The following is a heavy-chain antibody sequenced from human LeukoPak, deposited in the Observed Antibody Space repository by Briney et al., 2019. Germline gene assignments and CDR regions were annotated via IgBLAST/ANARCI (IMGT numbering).Heavy chain of an antibody. D-gene: IGHD1-26*01. J-gene: IGHJ4*02. CDR2: IYYSGST. CDR3: ARSVGATHY. CDR1: GGSISSYY. Sequence: PSETLSLTRTVSGGSISSYYWSWIRQPPGKGLEWIGYIYYSGSTNYNPSLKSRVTISVDTSKNQFSLKLSSVTAADTAVYYCARSVGATHYWGQGTLVTVSS. V-gene: IGHV4-59*01.